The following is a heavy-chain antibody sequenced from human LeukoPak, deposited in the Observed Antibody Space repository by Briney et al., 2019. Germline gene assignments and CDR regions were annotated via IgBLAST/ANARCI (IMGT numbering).Heavy chain of an antibody. V-gene: IGHV3-7*01. CDR3: ARDRETAGYSSGWFDY. D-gene: IGHD6-19*01. CDR2: IKEDGGEK. J-gene: IGHJ4*02. CDR1: GFSFSSNW. Sequence: GGSLRLSCAASGFSFSSNWMSWLRQAPGKGLEWVASIKEDGGEKYYVDSVKGRSTISRDNAKNSLSLQMNSLRVEDTAVYYCARDRETAGYSSGWFDYWGQGTLVTVSS.